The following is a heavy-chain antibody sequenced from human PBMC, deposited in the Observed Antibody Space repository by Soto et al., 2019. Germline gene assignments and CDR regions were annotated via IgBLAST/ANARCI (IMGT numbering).Heavy chain of an antibody. CDR1: GGPFSSYA. D-gene: IGHD3-22*01. CDR3: AGHSSGVPGYYYGMDV. CDR2: FIPIFGTA. V-gene: IGHV1-69*12. J-gene: IGHJ6*02. Sequence: QVQLMQSGAEVKKPGSSVKVSCKASGGPFSSYAISWVRQAPGQGLEWMGGFIPIFGTASYALNFQGGVTITADESTSTAYMELSSLRSEDTALYYCAGHSSGVPGYYYGMDVWGQGTTVTVTS.